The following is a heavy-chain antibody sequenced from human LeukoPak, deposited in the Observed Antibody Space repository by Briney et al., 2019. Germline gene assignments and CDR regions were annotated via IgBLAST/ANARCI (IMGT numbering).Heavy chain of an antibody. D-gene: IGHD1-1*01. J-gene: IGHJ4*02. CDR3: ARGTGTTAYFDY. V-gene: IGHV3-11*06. Sequence: GGSLRLSCAASGFTFSDFYMSWIRQAPGKGLEGVSYISSSSSYTKYADSVKGRFTISRDNAKSSLYLQVNSLRAEDTAVYYCARGTGTTAYFDYWGQGTLVTVSS. CDR2: ISSSSSYT. CDR1: GFTFSDFY.